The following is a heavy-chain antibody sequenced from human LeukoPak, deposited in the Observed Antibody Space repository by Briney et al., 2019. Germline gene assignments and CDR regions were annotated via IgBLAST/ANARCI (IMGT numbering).Heavy chain of an antibody. J-gene: IGHJ4*02. CDR2: LYASGNT. CDR3: ARGLLNNVGWYNFDY. V-gene: IGHV4-61*02. CDR1: GGSISSSSHY. D-gene: IGHD6-19*01. Sequence: PSETLSLTCSVSGGSISSSSHYWSWIRQPAGKGLEWIGRLYASGNTYYNPSLKSRVTISGDTSKNQFSLRLISVTAADTAVYYCARGLLNNVGWYNFDYWGQGTLVTVSS.